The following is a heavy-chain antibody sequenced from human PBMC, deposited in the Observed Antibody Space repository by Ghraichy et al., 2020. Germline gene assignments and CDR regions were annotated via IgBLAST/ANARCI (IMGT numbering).Heavy chain of an antibody. CDR1: GYTLTELS. CDR3: ATGMVRGVIYYYYGMDV. D-gene: IGHD3-10*01. V-gene: IGHV1-24*01. J-gene: IGHJ6*02. CDR2: FDPEDGET. Sequence: ASVKVSCKVSGYTLTELSMHWVRQAPGKGLEWMGGFDPEDGETIYAQKFQGRVTMTEDTSTDTAYMELSSLRSEDTAVYYCATGMVRGVIYYYYGMDVWGQGTTVTVSS.